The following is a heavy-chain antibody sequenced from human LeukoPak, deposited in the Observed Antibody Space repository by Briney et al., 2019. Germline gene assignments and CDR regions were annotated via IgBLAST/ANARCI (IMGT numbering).Heavy chain of an antibody. D-gene: IGHD6-13*01. J-gene: IGHJ4*02. CDR2: INWNGGST. CDR1: GFTFDDYG. V-gene: IGHV3-20*04. Sequence: PGGSPRLSCAASGFTFDDYGMSWGRPAPGKGLEWVSGINWNGGSTGYADSVKGRFTISRDNAKNSLYLQMNSLRAEDTAVYYCARDLSWDHVFDYWGQGTLVTVSS. CDR3: ARDLSWDHVFDY.